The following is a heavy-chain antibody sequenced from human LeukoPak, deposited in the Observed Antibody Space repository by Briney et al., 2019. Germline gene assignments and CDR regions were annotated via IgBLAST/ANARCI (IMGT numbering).Heavy chain of an antibody. CDR1: GGTFSSYA. Sequence: SVKVSCKASGGTFSSYAISWVRQAPGQGLEWMGGIIPIFGTANYAQKFQGRVTITADETTSTAYMELSSLRSEDTAEYYCAREVGLYCSSTSCHDAFDIWGQGTMVTVSS. V-gene: IGHV1-69*13. CDR2: IIPIFGTA. CDR3: AREVGLYCSSTSCHDAFDI. J-gene: IGHJ3*02. D-gene: IGHD2-2*01.